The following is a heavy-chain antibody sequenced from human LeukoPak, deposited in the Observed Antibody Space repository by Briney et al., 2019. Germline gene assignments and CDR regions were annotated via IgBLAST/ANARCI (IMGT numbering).Heavy chain of an antibody. V-gene: IGHV5-51*01. Sequence: GEPLKISCKNSGYSSTSYWIGWVRQMPGKGLEWMGIIYAGDSDTTYSPSFQGQATISADKSISTAYLQWSSLKASDTAMYYCARLGGNDAFDIWGQGTMVTVSS. D-gene: IGHD3-16*01. CDR1: GYSSTSYW. J-gene: IGHJ3*02. CDR3: ARLGGNDAFDI. CDR2: IYAGDSDT.